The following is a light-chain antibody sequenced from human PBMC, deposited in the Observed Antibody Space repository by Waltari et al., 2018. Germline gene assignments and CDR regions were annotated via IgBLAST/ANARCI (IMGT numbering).Light chain of an antibody. CDR2: KAS. Sequence: DIQMTQSPSTLPASVGDRVTITCRACQYVKNNLAWFQQKPGKAPKVLIQKASRLESGVPSRFSGSGFGTEFILSISSLQPDDFATYYCQEYDSLPITFGGGTKVEIK. J-gene: IGKJ4*01. CDR1: QYVKNN. V-gene: IGKV1-5*03. CDR3: QEYDSLPIT.